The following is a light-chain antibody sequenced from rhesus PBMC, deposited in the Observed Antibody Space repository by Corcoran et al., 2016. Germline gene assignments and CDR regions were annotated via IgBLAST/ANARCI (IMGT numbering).Light chain of an antibody. CDR3: MQGIEYPFT. Sequence: EIVMTQTPLSLPVTPGEPASISCRSSQSLLDSEDGNTYLEWYLQKPGQSPQLLFNEVSNRDSGGPDRFSGRGSDTDLKLKSSRVEAEDVGVYYCMQGIEYPFTFGPGTKLYVK. V-gene: IGKV2S20*01. CDR2: EVS. CDR1: QSLLDSEDGNTY. J-gene: IGKJ3*01.